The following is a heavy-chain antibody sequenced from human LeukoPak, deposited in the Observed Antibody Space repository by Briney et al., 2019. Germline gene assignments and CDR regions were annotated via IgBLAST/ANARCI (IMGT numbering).Heavy chain of an antibody. V-gene: IGHV3-43D*03. CDR3: AKDRRGSSPDGFDY. J-gene: IGHJ4*02. CDR2: ISWDGGST. CDR1: GFTFDDYA. D-gene: IGHD6-13*01. Sequence: PGGSLRLSCAASGFTFDDYAMHWVRQAPGKGLEWVSLISWDGGSTYYADSVKGRFTISRDNSKNSLYLQMNSLRAEDTALYYCAKDRRGSSPDGFDYWGQGTLVTVSS.